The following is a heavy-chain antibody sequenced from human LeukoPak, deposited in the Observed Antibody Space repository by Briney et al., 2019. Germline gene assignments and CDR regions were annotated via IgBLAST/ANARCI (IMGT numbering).Heavy chain of an antibody. V-gene: IGHV4-39*01. CDR3: ARQPRGSSYYYYYYMDV. CDR1: GGSISSSSYY. J-gene: IGHJ6*03. CDR2: MYYSGST. Sequence: SETLSLTCTVSGGSISSSSYYWGWIRQPPGKGLEWIGSMYYSGSTYYNPSLKSRVTISVDTSKNQFSLRLSSVTAADTAVYYCARQPRGSSYYYYYYMDVWGKGTTVTVSS. D-gene: IGHD6-6*01.